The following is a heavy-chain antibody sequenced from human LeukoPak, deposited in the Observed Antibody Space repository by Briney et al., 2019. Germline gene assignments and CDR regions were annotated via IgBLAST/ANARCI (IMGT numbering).Heavy chain of an antibody. Sequence: ASVKVSCKASGYTFINYGIDWVRQAPGQGLEWMGYISGSDSRTNYAQNIQGRVTMTTDTSTSTAYMELRSLRSDDTAVYYCARAHKGGYSGYEDYWGQGTLVTVSS. D-gene: IGHD5-12*01. CDR2: ISGSDSRT. V-gene: IGHV1-18*01. J-gene: IGHJ4*02. CDR1: GYTFINYG. CDR3: ARAHKGGYSGYEDY.